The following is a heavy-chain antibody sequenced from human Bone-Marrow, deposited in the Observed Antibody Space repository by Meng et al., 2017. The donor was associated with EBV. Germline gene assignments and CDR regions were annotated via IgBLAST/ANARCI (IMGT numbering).Heavy chain of an antibody. CDR1: GGSISSSSYY. CDR2: IYYSGST. J-gene: IGHJ4*02. CDR3: AREYDSSGYSDY. D-gene: IGHD3-22*01. V-gene: IGHV4-39*07. Sequence: QLQPQESGPGLLKPSETLPLTCTVSGGSISSSSYYWGWIRQPPGKGLEWIGSIYYSGSTYYNPSLKSRVTISVDTSKNQFSLKLSSVTAADTAVYYCAREYDSSGYSDYWGQGTLVTVSS.